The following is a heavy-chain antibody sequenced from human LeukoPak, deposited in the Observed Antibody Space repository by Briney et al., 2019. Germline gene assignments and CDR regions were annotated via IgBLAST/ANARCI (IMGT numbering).Heavy chain of an antibody. CDR2: IGIDSGNT. V-gene: IGHV3-48*01. Sequence: GGSLRLSCAASGFTFSDYSMNWVRQAPGKGLEWISYIGIDSGNTNYADSVKGRFTISGDKAKNSLYLQMNSLRVEDTAVYYCARDYKYAFDNWGQGTLVIVSS. J-gene: IGHJ4*02. CDR1: GFTFSDYS. D-gene: IGHD5-24*01. CDR3: ARDYKYAFDN.